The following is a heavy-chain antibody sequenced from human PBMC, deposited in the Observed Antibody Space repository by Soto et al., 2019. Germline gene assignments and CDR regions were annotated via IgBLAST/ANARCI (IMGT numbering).Heavy chain of an antibody. Sequence: APVQVSCKASGYTLCTYARDWVRQAPGQGLEWMGWLNPSNGSSRYSKKFQGRVNMTRDTSASTAYMELKNLTSEDTAVYYCARDPLNSLSGFDPWGQGTLVTVSS. D-gene: IGHD3-10*01. J-gene: IGHJ5*02. CDR2: LNPSNGSS. CDR3: ARDPLNSLSGFDP. CDR1: GYTLCTYA. V-gene: IGHV1-3*01.